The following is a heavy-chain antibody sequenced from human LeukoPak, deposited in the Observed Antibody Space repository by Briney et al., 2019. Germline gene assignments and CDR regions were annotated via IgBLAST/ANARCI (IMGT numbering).Heavy chain of an antibody. CDR2: IYYSGST. D-gene: IGHD3-10*01. Sequence: SETLSLTCTVSGGSISSYYWSWIRQPPGKGLEWIGYIYYSGSTNYNPSLKSRVTISVDTSKNHFSLKLNSVTAADTAVYYCARHPELMRFDPWGQGTLVTVSS. CDR3: ARHPELMRFDP. V-gene: IGHV4-59*08. CDR1: GGSISSYY. J-gene: IGHJ5*02.